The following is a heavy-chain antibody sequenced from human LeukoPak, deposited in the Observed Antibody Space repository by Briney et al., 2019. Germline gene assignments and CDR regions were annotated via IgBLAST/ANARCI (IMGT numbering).Heavy chain of an antibody. Sequence: PGGSLRLSCAASGFTFSTFGMSWVRQAPGKGLEWVSSLDGTATRTYYADSVKGRFTISRDNPKNTLYLQMNRLRAEDTAVYFCAKDAYSGSPDLWGRGTLVTVSS. V-gene: IGHV3-23*01. J-gene: IGHJ5*02. CDR1: GFTFSTFG. D-gene: IGHD1-26*01. CDR2: LDGTATRT. CDR3: AKDAYSGSPDL.